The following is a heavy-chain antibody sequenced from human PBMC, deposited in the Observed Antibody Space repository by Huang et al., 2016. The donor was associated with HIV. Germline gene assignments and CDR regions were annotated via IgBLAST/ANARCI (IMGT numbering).Heavy chain of an antibody. Sequence: QLQLQESGPGQVKPSETLSLTCTVSGDFISSTNYYWGWIRPSPGKGMGWVGSGYQSGRTNYNPSLKSRVTLSVDTSRNQLALRLNSVTAADTAVYYCASQHIGAAATWFWGRGTQVAVSS. CDR1: GDFISSTNYY. CDR2: GYQSGRT. D-gene: IGHD6-13*01. CDR3: ASQHIGAAATWF. J-gene: IGHJ4*02. V-gene: IGHV4-39*01.